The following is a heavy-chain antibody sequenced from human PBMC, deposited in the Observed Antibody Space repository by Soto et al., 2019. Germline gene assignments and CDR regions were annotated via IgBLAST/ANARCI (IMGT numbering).Heavy chain of an antibody. V-gene: IGHV1-18*01. CDR1: GYTFTNFG. Sequence: QVQLVQSGAEVKKPGASVKVSCRASGYTFTNFGVTWVRRAPGQGLEWMGWISAYTDTPNYAQKFQGRVTMTIDTSTSTAYMDLRSLTSCDTAGFYCARVIPGVEAWVDPWGQGTLVTVSS. CDR3: ARVIPGVEAWVDP. J-gene: IGHJ5*02. CDR2: ISAYTDTP. D-gene: IGHD2-2*02.